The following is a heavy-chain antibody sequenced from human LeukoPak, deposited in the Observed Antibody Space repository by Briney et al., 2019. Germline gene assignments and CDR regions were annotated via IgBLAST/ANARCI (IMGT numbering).Heavy chain of an antibody. CDR1: GFTFSAYG. CDR2: ISYDGSNK. V-gene: IGHV3-30*18. CDR3: AKGSGSYGYYFDY. Sequence: GGSLRLSCAASGFTFSAYGMHWVRQAPGKGLEWVAAISYDGSNKYYADSVRGRFTISRDNSKNTLYLQMNSLRDEDTALYYCAKGSGSYGYYFDYWGQGTLVTVSS. D-gene: IGHD1-26*01. J-gene: IGHJ4*02.